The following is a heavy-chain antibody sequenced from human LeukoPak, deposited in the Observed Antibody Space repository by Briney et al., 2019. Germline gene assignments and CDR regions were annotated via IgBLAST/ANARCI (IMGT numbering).Heavy chain of an antibody. Sequence: GGSLRLSCAASGFTFSSNYMSWVRQAPGKGLDWVSVIYSSGDTYYSDSVKGRFTISRDNSKNTLYLQMNSLRAEDTAVYYCARIPIVTITSGGYWGQGTLVTVSS. V-gene: IGHV3-53*01. CDR2: IYSSGDT. CDR3: ARIPIVTITSGGY. J-gene: IGHJ1*01. D-gene: IGHD5-12*01. CDR1: GFTFSSNY.